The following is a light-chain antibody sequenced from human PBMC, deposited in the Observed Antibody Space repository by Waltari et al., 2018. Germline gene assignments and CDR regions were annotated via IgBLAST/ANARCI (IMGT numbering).Light chain of an antibody. J-gene: IGLJ3*02. CDR2: DVS. CDR3: NSYTGSSSWV. CDR1: SSDVGFYIY. V-gene: IGLV2-14*01. Sequence: QSALTQPASVSGSPGQSITISCTGTSSDVGFYIYVSWYQQHPGKAPKLIIYDVSERPSGVSDRFSGSKSGNTASLTISGLQAEDEADYYCNSYTGSSSWVFGGGTKLTVL.